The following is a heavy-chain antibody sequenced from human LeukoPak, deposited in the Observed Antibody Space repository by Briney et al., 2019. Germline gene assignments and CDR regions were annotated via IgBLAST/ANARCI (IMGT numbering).Heavy chain of an antibody. CDR2: IYYSGST. V-gene: IGHV4-61*01. J-gene: IGHJ1*01. CDR1: GGSVSSGSYY. CDR3: AREEVWTGYFQH. Sequence: SETLSLTCTVSGGSVSSGSYYWSWIRQPPGKGLEWIGYIYYSGSTNYNPSLKSRVTISVDTSKNQFSLKLSSVTAADTAVYYCAREEVWTGYFQHWGQGTLVTVSS. D-gene: IGHD1-1*01.